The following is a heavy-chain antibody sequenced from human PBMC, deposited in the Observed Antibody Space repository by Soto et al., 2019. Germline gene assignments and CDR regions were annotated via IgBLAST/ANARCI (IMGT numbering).Heavy chain of an antibody. CDR2: IYYSGST. Sequence: ETLSLTCTVSGGSVSSGSYYWSWIRQPPGKGLEWIGYIYYSGSTNYNPSLKSRVTISVDTSKNQFSLKLSSVTAADTAVYYCARGLFPYYYDSSGYGGWFDPWGQGTLVTVSS. J-gene: IGHJ5*02. CDR3: ARGLFPYYYDSSGYGGWFDP. CDR1: GGSVSSGSYY. D-gene: IGHD3-22*01. V-gene: IGHV4-61*01.